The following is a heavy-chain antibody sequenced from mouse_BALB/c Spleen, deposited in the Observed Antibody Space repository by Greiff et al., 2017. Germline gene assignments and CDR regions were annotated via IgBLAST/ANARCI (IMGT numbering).Heavy chain of an antibody. CDR1: GFTFSSFG. CDR3: ARTLITYAMDY. CDR2: ISRGSSTI. V-gene: IGHV5-17*02. Sequence: EVKLVESGGGLVQPGGSRKLSCAASGFTFSSFGMHWVRQAPEKGLEWVAYISRGSSTIYYADTVKGRFTISRDNPKNTLFLQMTSLRSEDTAMYYCARTLITYAMDYWGQGTSVTVSS. J-gene: IGHJ4*01. D-gene: IGHD1-2*01.